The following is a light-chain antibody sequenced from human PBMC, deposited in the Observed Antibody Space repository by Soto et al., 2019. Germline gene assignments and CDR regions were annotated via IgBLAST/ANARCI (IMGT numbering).Light chain of an antibody. J-gene: IGKJ2*01. CDR2: GAS. CDR3: QHYNNWPGN. V-gene: IGKV3-15*01. Sequence: EIVMTQSPATLSVSPGERATLSCRASQSVTITLAWSQQKPGQAPTLLIYGASNKATGIPVRFSGSGSGTEFTLTISGLKSEDFAVYYGQHYNNWPGNFGQGTKLEIK. CDR1: QSVTIT.